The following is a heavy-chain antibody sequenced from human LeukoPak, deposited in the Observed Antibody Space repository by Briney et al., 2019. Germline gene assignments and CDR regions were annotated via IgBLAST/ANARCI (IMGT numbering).Heavy chain of an antibody. D-gene: IGHD4-17*01. CDR1: GGFINNHY. CDR3: ARGFYGDSNWFDP. CDR2: INHSGST. V-gene: IGHV4-34*01. Sequence: SETLSLTCTVSGGFINNHYWSWIRLPPGKGLEWIGEINHSGSTNYSPSLKSRVTISVEKSKNQFSLKLSSVTAADTAVYYCARGFYGDSNWFDPWGQGTLVTVSS. J-gene: IGHJ5*02.